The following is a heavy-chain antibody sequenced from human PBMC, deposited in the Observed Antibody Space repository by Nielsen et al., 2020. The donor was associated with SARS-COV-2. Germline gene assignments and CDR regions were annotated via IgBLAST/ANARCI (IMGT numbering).Heavy chain of an antibody. CDR2: TYHSGST. CDR1: GGSIRNTY. V-gene: IGHV4-59*01. Sequence: SETLSLTCAVSGGSIRNTYWGWIRQPPGKGLEWIGFTYHSGSTNYNPSLKSRVTISADTSKNQFSLKLRSVTAADTAVYYCAREYSSSPGAFDIWGQGTMVTVSS. D-gene: IGHD6-6*01. J-gene: IGHJ3*02. CDR3: AREYSSSPGAFDI.